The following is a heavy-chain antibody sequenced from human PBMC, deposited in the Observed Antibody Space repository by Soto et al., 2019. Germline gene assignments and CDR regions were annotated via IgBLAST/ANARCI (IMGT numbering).Heavy chain of an antibody. J-gene: IGHJ4*02. V-gene: IGHV3-23*01. Sequence: GGSLRLSCAASGFTFSSYAMIWVRQAPVNGLEFVSAISGIFGSTYYADSVKGRFTISRYNSKNTLYLQMNSLRAYYTALYYCAKALWSGGSCHDYWGKGTMVTVSS. CDR1: GFTFSSYA. CDR3: AKALWSGGSCHDY. CDR2: ISGIFGST. D-gene: IGHD2-15*01.